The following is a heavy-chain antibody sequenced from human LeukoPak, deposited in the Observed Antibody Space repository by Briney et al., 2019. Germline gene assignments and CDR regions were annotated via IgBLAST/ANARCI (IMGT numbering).Heavy chain of an antibody. D-gene: IGHD6-13*01. Sequence: ASETLSLTCAVYGGSFSGYYWSWIRQPPGKGLEWIGEINHSGSTNYNPPLKSRVTISVDTSKNQFSLKLSSVTAADTAVYYCARGGGIAAAEDYWGQGTLVTVSS. V-gene: IGHV4-34*01. J-gene: IGHJ4*02. CDR2: INHSGST. CDR1: GGSFSGYY. CDR3: ARGGGIAAAEDY.